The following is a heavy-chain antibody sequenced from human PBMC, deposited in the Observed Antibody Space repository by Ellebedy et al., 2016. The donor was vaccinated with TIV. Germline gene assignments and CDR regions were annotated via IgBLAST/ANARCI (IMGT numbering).Heavy chain of an antibody. V-gene: IGHV3-23*01. CDR2: IGSDGDST. D-gene: IGHD2-2*01. J-gene: IGHJ3*01. Sequence: GESLKISCAASGFTFGNYAMPWVRQAPGKGLEWVSRIGSDGDSTYYADFVKGRFTISRDNSKKTVSLHMSSLRPEDTALYYCARGRGAGPSCHQCSFDVWGHGTLVTVSS. CDR1: GFTFGNYA. CDR3: ARGRGAGPSCHQCSFDV.